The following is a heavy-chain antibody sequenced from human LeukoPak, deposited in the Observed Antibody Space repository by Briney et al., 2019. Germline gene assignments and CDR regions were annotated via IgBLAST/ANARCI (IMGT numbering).Heavy chain of an antibody. CDR1: GFTFSSYW. Sequence: GGSLRLSCAASGFTFSSYWMNWASQAPGKGLEWVASINHNGNVNYYVDSVKGRFTISRDNAKNSLYLQMSNLRAEDTAVYFCARARFFDFWGQGTLVTVSS. CDR2: INHNGNVN. CDR3: ARARFFDF. J-gene: IGHJ4*02. V-gene: IGHV3-7*03.